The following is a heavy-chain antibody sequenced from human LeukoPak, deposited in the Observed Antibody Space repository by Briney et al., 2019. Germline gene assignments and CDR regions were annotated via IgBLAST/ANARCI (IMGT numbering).Heavy chain of an antibody. V-gene: IGHV1-69*13. Sequence: ASVTVSFKASGGTFSSYAISWVRQAPGQGLEWMGGIIPIFGTANYAQKFQGRVTITADESTSTAYMELSSLRSEDTAVYYCARDLAAAGHYYFDYWGQGTLVTVSS. J-gene: IGHJ4*02. D-gene: IGHD6-13*01. CDR1: GGTFSSYA. CDR2: IIPIFGTA. CDR3: ARDLAAAGHYYFDY.